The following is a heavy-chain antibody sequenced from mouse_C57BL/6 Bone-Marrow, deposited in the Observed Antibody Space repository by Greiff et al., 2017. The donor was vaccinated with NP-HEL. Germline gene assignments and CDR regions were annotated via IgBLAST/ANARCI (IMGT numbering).Heavy chain of an antibody. V-gene: IGHV1-19*01. D-gene: IGHD4-1*02. CDR2: INPYNGGT. CDR3: APTGTFDY. CDR1: GYTFTDYY. Sequence: EVQLHQSGPVLVKPGASVKMSCKASGYTFTDYYMNWVKQSHGKSLEWIGAINPYNGGTSYNQKFKGKATLTVDKASSTAYMGLNSLTSEDSAVYYCAPTGTFDYWGQGTTLTVSS. J-gene: IGHJ2*01.